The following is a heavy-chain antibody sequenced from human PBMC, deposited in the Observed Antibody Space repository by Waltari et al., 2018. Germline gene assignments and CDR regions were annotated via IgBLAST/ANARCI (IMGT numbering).Heavy chain of an antibody. D-gene: IGHD3-9*01. Sequence: QVQLVESGGTVVQPGGSLRLSCATSGFLFPGYAMDWVRPAPGKGLECVALVRSHGGSATYADSVRGRFTISKDTSNDILYLDMSSLRAEDTATYYCAKDFDTGPEGFGTWGQGTDVIVSS. CDR3: AKDFDTGPEGFGT. CDR1: GFLFPGYA. CDR2: VRSHGGSA. J-gene: IGHJ3*01. V-gene: IGHV3-30-3*02.